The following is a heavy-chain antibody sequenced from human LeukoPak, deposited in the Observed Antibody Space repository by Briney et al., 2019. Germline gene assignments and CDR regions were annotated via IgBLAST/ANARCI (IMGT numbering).Heavy chain of an antibody. Sequence: PGGSLRLSRAASGFTFSSYTMSWVRQAPGKGLEWVSAISGSGSSTYYADSVKGRFTISRDNSKNTLYLQMNSLRADDTAVYYCAKVDTVLGRPFDPWGQGTLVTVSS. D-gene: IGHD5-18*01. J-gene: IGHJ5*02. CDR3: AKVDTVLGRPFDP. CDR2: ISGSGSST. V-gene: IGHV3-23*01. CDR1: GFTFSSYT.